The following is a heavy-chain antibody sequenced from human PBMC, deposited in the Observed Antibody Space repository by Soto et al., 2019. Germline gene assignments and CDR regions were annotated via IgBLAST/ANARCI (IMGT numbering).Heavy chain of an antibody. V-gene: IGHV3-64D*08. CDR2: IRSNGGST. CDR3: VKVYSSGYYVAGPFDY. CDR1: GFTFSSYA. Sequence: GGSLRLSCSASGFTFSSYAMHWVRQAPGKGLEYVSAIRSNGGSTYYADSVKGRFTISRDNSKNTLYLQMSSLRAADTAVYYCVKVYSSGYYVAGPFDYWGQGTLVTVSS. D-gene: IGHD3-22*01. J-gene: IGHJ4*02.